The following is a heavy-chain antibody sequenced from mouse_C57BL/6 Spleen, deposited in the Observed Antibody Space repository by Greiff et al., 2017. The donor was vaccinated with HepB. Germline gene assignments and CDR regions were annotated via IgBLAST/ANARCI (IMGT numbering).Heavy chain of an antibody. J-gene: IGHJ4*01. Sequence: DVKLVESGGDLVKPGGSLKLSCAASGFTFSSYGMSWVRQTPDKRLEWVATISSGGSYTYYPDSVKGRFTISRDNAKNTLYLQMSSLKSEDTAMYYCARHNYGNHQPYYYAMDYWGQGTSVTVSS. V-gene: IGHV5-6*02. CDR1: GFTFSSYG. CDR3: ARHNYGNHQPYYYAMDY. CDR2: ISSGGSYT. D-gene: IGHD2-1*01.